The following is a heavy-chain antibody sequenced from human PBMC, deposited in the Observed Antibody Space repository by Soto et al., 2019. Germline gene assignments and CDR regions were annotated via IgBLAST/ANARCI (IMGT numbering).Heavy chain of an antibody. CDR3: TSPTYYYDSSGPTPDPFDI. Sequence: EVQLVESGGGLVQPGGSLKLSCAASGFTFSGSAMHWVRQASGKGLEWVGRIRSKANSYATAYAASVKGRFTISRDDSKNTAYLQMNSLKTEDTAVYYCTSPTYYYDSSGPTPDPFDIWGQGTMVTVSS. CDR2: IRSKANSYAT. V-gene: IGHV3-73*02. CDR1: GFTFSGSA. J-gene: IGHJ3*02. D-gene: IGHD3-22*01.